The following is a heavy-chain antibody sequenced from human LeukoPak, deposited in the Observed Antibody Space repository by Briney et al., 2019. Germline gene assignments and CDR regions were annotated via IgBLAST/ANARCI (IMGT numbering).Heavy chain of an antibody. J-gene: IGHJ4*02. CDR3: ASRKLGNDY. D-gene: IGHD7-27*01. CDR1: GGSFSRHY. Sequence: SETLSLTCTVSGGSFSRHYWTWLRQSPGKGMEWIGYIYHTGSTSYSPSLKSRVTISADTSQNQFSLKLSSVTAADTAVYYCASRKLGNDYWGQGTLVTVSS. CDR2: IYHTGST. V-gene: IGHV4-59*11.